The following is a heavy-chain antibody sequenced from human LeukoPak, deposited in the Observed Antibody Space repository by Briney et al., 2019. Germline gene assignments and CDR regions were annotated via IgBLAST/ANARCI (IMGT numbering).Heavy chain of an antibody. CDR3: SKDIRRGDNYGYDQFAY. Sequence: GGSLRLSCAASGFTFTSYGMHWVRQAPGKGLEWVAFIEYDATNKYYADSVKGRFTISRDNSKNTVYLQMKSLTAEDTALYYCSKDIRRGDNYGYDQFAYWGQGTLVTVSS. J-gene: IGHJ4*02. CDR1: GFTFTSYG. D-gene: IGHD5-18*01. CDR2: IEYDATNK. V-gene: IGHV3-30*02.